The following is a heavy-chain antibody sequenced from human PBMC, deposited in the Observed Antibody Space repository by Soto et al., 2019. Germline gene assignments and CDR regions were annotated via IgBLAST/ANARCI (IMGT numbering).Heavy chain of an antibody. CDR2: FDPEDGET. CDR3: ARDYYDSSGYYYAWFDP. V-gene: IGHV1-24*01. D-gene: IGHD3-22*01. CDR1: GYTLTELS. J-gene: IGHJ5*02. Sequence: ASVKVSCKVSGYTLTELSMHWVRQAPGKGLEWMGGFDPEDGETIYAQKFQGRVTITRDTSASTAYMELSSLRSEDTAVYYCARDYYDSSGYYYAWFDPWGQGTLVTVSS.